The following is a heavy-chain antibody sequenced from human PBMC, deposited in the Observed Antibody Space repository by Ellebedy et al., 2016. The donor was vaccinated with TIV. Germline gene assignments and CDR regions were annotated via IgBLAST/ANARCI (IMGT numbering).Heavy chain of an antibody. CDR1: GFSFTKYD. J-gene: IGHJ4*02. D-gene: IGHD2-15*01. CDR2: IKSKSNGGTA. CDR3: TTALSSGPL. V-gene: IGHV3-15*07. Sequence: GESLKISXVGSGFSFTKYDMNWVRQAPGRGLEWVGRIKSKSNGGTADYAAPVKGRFTISRDDSKTTLYLQMDNLKTEDTAVYYCTTALSSGPLWGQGTLVTVSS.